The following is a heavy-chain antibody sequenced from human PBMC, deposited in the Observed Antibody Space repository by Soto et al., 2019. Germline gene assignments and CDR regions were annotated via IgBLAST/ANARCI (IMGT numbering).Heavy chain of an antibody. Sequence: QLQLQESGPGLMKPSETLSLTCTVSGASISGSSYYWGWIRQPPGKVLEWIGSVYYNGNTYYDPSLKSRVTISVDTSRNQFSLKLSSVTAADTAVYYCARECTVATIGGGMDVWGQGTTVTVSS. J-gene: IGHJ6*02. D-gene: IGHD5-12*01. CDR2: VYYNGNT. CDR1: GASISGSSYY. CDR3: ARECTVATIGGGMDV. V-gene: IGHV4-39*02.